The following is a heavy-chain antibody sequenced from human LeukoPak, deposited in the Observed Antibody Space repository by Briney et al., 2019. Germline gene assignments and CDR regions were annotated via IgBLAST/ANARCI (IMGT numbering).Heavy chain of an antibody. CDR2: ISAYNGNT. CDR3: ARDRSPSVNWYFDL. V-gene: IGHV1-18*01. J-gene: IGHJ2*01. CDR1: GYTFTSYG. D-gene: IGHD4-17*01. Sequence: ASVKVSCKASGYTFTSYGISWVRQAPGQGLEWMGWISAYNGNTNYAQKLQGRVTMTTDTSTSTAYMELRSLRSDDTAVYYCARDRSPSVNWYFDLWGRGTLVTVSS.